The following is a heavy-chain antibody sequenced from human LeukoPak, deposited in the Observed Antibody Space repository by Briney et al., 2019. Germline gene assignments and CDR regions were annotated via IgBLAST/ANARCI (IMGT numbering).Heavy chain of an antibody. Sequence: PSETLSLTCVVYGGAFSGYYWSWIRQPPGKGLEWIGEINHRGSTNYNPSLKSRVSISVDTSKNQFSLKLTSVTAADTAVYYCAKSGYNRFDYWGQGTLVTVSS. V-gene: IGHV4-34*01. CDR2: INHRGST. CDR1: GGAFSGYY. CDR3: AKSGYNRFDY. J-gene: IGHJ4*02. D-gene: IGHD5-24*01.